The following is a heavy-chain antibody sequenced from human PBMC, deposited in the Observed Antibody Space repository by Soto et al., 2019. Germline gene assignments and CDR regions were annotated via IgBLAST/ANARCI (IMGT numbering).Heavy chain of an antibody. CDR1: GFTFSSYW. CDR2: IKQDGSEK. CDR3: ARDREYCSSFGSCYMDV. Sequence: GGSLRLSCAASGFTFSSYWMSWVRQAPGKGLEWVANIKQDGSEKYYVDSVKGRFTISRDNAKNSLYLQMNSLRAEDTAVYYCARDREYCSSFGSCYMDVWGKGTTVTVSS. D-gene: IGHD2-2*01. J-gene: IGHJ6*03. V-gene: IGHV3-7*01.